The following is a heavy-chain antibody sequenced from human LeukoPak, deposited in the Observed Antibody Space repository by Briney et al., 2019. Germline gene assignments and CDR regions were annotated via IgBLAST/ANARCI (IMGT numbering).Heavy chain of an antibody. V-gene: IGHV3-11*04. J-gene: IGHJ4*02. D-gene: IGHD1-20*01. CDR2: ISPSGSTI. CDR1: GFTFSDNY. CDR3: VTYAY. Sequence: KPGGSLRLSCAASGFTFSDNYLSWIRQAPGKGLEWISYISPSGSTIYYADSVKGRFTISRDNAKNSPYLQMNSLRAEDTALYHCVTYAYWGQGTLVTVSS.